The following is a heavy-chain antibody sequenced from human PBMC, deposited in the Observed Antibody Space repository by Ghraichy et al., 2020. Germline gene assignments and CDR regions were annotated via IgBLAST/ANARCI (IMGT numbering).Heavy chain of an antibody. J-gene: IGHJ6*02. D-gene: IGHD3-9*01. CDR1: GGSISSSSYY. CDR2: IYYSGST. Sequence: SETLSLTCTVSGGSISSSSYYWGWIRQPPGKGLEWIGSIYYSGSTYYNPSLKSRVTISVDTSKNQFSLKLSSVTAADTAVYYCARSLLTYYGMDVWGQGTTVTVSS. V-gene: IGHV4-39*01. CDR3: ARSLLTYYGMDV.